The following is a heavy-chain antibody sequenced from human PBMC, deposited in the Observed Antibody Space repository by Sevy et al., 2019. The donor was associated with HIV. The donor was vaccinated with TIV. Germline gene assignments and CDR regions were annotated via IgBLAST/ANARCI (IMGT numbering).Heavy chain of an antibody. CDR1: GFTFSSYW. Sequence: GGSLRLSCAASGFTFSSYWVSWVRQAPGKGLEWVANIKQDGSEKYYVDSVKGRFTISRDNAKNSLYLQMNSLRAEDTAVYYCAREKVWQQLGYYYYYGMDVWGQGTTVTVSS. D-gene: IGHD6-13*01. CDR2: IKQDGSEK. V-gene: IGHV3-7*01. J-gene: IGHJ6*02. CDR3: AREKVWQQLGYYYYYGMDV.